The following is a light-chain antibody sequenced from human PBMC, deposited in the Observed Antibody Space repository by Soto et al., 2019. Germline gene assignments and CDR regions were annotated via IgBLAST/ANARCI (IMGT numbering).Light chain of an antibody. J-gene: IGKJ5*01. Sequence: EIVLTQSPGTLSFSPGERATLSCRASHSISSTSLAWYQQKPGQAPRLLIYGASTRATGIPDRFSGSESGTDFTLTISRLEPEDFVAYYCQQYGNSPFTFGQGTRLEIK. CDR2: GAS. V-gene: IGKV3-20*01. CDR3: QQYGNSPFT. CDR1: HSISSTS.